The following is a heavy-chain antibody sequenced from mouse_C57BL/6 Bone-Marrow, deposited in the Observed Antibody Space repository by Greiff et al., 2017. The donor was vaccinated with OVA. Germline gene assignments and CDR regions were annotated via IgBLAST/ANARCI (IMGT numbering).Heavy chain of an antibody. V-gene: IGHV14-4*01. CDR3: TTRGDYDAGFAY. D-gene: IGHD2-4*01. CDR1: GFTIKDDY. Sequence: EVQLQQSGAELVRPGASVKLSCTASGFTIKDDYMHWVQQRPEQGLEWIGWIDPENGDTEYASKFQGKATITADTSSNTAYLQLSSLTSEDTAVYYCTTRGDYDAGFAYWGQGTLVTVSA. CDR2: IDPENGDT. J-gene: IGHJ3*01.